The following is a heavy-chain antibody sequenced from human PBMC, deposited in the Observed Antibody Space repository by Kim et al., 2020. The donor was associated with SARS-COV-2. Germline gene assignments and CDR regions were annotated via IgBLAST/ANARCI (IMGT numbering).Heavy chain of an antibody. V-gene: IGHV4-34*01. CDR1: GGSFSGYY. D-gene: IGHD3-22*01. CDR2: INHSGST. CDR3: ARAYYYDSSGYYYPSLRYYGMDV. J-gene: IGHJ6*02. Sequence: SETLSLTCAVYGGSFSGYYWSWIRQPPGKGLEWIGEINHSGSTNYNPSLKSRVTISVDTSKNQFSLKLSSVTAADTAVYYCARAYYYDSSGYYYPSLRYYGMDVWGQGTTVTVSS.